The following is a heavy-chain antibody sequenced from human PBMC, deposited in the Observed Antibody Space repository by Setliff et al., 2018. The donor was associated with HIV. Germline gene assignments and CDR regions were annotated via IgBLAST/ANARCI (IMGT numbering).Heavy chain of an antibody. CDR1: GFTFSNYG. CDR2: IRDDASNT. CDR3: AKTQSWYLIDY. D-gene: IGHD6-13*01. Sequence: PGGSLRLSCAASGFTFSNYGMHWVRQAPGKGLEWVTFIRDDASNTYYEDSVKGRFTISRDSSKSKLYLQMDSLRTEDTAVYYCAKTQSWYLIDYWGQGTLVTVSS. V-gene: IGHV3-30*02. J-gene: IGHJ4*02.